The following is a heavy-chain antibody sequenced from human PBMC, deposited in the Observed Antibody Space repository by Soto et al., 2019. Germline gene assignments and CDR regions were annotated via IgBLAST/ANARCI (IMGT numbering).Heavy chain of an antibody. CDR2: IYPGDSDT. J-gene: IGHJ6*02. Sequence: PGESLKISCQASGYSFTSYWINWVRQMPGKGLEWMGIIYPGDSDTRYSPSFQGQVTISADKSISTAYLQWSSLKASDTAMYYCARLANSSWDYYYYGTDVWGQGTTVTVSS. D-gene: IGHD6-13*01. V-gene: IGHV5-51*01. CDR3: ARLANSSWDYYYYGTDV. CDR1: GYSFTSYW.